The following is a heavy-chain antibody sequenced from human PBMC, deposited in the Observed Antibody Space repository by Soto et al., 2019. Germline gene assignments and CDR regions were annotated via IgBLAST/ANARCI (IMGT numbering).Heavy chain of an antibody. V-gene: IGHV3-23*01. J-gene: IGHJ4*02. CDR3: AKGLRVPTISASDY. CDR2: ISGSGSST. CDR1: GFTFTSYA. Sequence: EVQLLESGGGLVQPGGSLRLSCAASGFTFTSYAMSWVRQAPGKGLEWVSVISGSGSSTYNADSVKGRFTISTDSTKNPQNLLMNHLSAEDTAIYYCAKGLRVPTISASDYWGQGTLVTVSS. D-gene: IGHD5-12*01.